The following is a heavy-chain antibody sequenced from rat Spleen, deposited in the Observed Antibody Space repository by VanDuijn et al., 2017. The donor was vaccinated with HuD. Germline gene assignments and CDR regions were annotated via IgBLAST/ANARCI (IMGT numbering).Heavy chain of an antibody. D-gene: IGHD2-1*01. V-gene: IGHV5-7*01. J-gene: IGHJ2*01. CDR1: RFTFSDYT. Sequence: EVRLVESGGGLVQPGGSLKLSCTASRFTFSDYTMAWVRQTPKKGLEWVATISYDGGTTYYRDSVKGRFSISRDNVKSTQYLQMDSLRSEDTAPYYCVRRYDFDYWGQGVMVTVSS. CDR2: ISYDGGTT. CDR3: VRRYDFDY.